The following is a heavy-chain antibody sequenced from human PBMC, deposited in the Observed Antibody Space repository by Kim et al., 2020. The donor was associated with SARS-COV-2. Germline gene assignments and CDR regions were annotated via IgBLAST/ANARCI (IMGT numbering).Heavy chain of an antibody. CDR3: ARPPRGISRRAFDI. CDR1: GDSISTTNYF. CDR2: FSFSGTT. J-gene: IGHJ3*02. V-gene: IGHV4-39*01. Sequence: SETLSLTCTVSGDSISTTNYFWGWIRQPPGKGLEWIATFSFSGTTYYNPSFKSRVTISIDTSKNQFSLKLSSVTAADTAIYYCARPPRGISRRAFDIWGQGTMVTVSS. D-gene: IGHD1-20*01.